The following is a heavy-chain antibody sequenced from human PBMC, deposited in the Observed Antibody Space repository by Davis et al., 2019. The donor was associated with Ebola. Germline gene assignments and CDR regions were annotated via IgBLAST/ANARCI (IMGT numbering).Heavy chain of an antibody. CDR3: ARLSGLFSSSSGALYFDL. J-gene: IGHJ2*01. CDR2: IYYSGST. D-gene: IGHD6-6*01. CDR1: GFTFSDAW. Sequence: GSLRLSCAASGFTFSDAWMTWVRQPPGKELEWIGSIYYSGSTSYNPSLKSRVTISVDRSNNQFSLSLSSVTAADTAVYFCARLSGLFSSSSGALYFDLWGRGTLVSVSS. V-gene: IGHV4-4*01.